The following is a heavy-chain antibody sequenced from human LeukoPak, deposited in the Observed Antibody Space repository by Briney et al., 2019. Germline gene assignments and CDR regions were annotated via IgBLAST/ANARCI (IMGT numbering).Heavy chain of an antibody. J-gene: IGHJ3*02. V-gene: IGHV3-30*02. D-gene: IGHD6-19*01. Sequence: GGSLRLSCAASGFTFSSYGMHWVRQAPGKGLEWGAFIRYDGSNKYYADSVKGRFTISRDNSKNTLYLQMNSLRAEDTAVYYCARDKDSGWQTFFYIWGQGTMVTVSS. CDR3: ARDKDSGWQTFFYI. CDR1: GFTFSSYG. CDR2: IRYDGSNK.